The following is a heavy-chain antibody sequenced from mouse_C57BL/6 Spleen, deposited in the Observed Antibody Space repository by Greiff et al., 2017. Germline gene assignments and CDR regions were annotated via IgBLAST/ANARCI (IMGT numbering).Heavy chain of an antibody. CDR2: ISSGSSTI. V-gene: IGHV5-17*01. Sequence: EVQVVESGGGLVKPGGSLKLSCAASGFTFSDYGMHWVRQAPEKGLEWVAYISSGSSTIYYADTVKGRFTISRDNAKNTLFLQMTSLRSEDTAMYYCARKEASYSNYYYAMDYWGQGTTLTVSS. J-gene: IGHJ4*01. CDR3: ARKEASYSNYYYAMDY. D-gene: IGHD2-5*01. CDR1: GFTFSDYG.